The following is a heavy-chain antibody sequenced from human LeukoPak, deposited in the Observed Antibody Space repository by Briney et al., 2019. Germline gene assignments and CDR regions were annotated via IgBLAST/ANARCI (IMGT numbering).Heavy chain of an antibody. J-gene: IGHJ5*02. Sequence: SETLSLTCTVSGGSISSYYWGWIRQPPGKGLEWIGYIYHSGSTKYNPSLKSRVTISIDTSKNQLSLKLRSVTAADTAVYYCARGGGPFDPWGQGTLVTVSS. V-gene: IGHV4-59*01. CDR3: ARGGGPFDP. CDR2: IYHSGST. D-gene: IGHD3-16*01. CDR1: GGSISSYY.